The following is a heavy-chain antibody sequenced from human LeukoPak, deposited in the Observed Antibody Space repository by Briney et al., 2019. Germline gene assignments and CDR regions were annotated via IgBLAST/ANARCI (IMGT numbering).Heavy chain of an antibody. CDR3: VRDLDCGGDCRYFDY. Sequence: PGGSLRLSCAASGFTFSSYAMHWVRQAPGKGLEWVAVIWYDGSIKFYADCVKGRFTVSRDNSKNTLYLQMDSLRAEDTAVYYCVRDLDCGGDCRYFDYWGQGSLITVSS. CDR1: GFTFSSYA. D-gene: IGHD2-21*02. CDR2: IWYDGSIK. V-gene: IGHV3-33*08. J-gene: IGHJ4*02.